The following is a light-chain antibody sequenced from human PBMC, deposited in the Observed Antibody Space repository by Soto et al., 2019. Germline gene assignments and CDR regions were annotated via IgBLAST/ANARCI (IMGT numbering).Light chain of an antibody. CDR3: SSYAGSNSEV. Sequence: QSVLTQPPSASGSPGQSVTISCTGTGSDVGGYNYVSWYQQHPGKAPKLMIYEVSKRPSGVPDRFSGSKSGNTASLTVSGLQAEDEADYYCSSYAGSNSEVFGGGTKLTVL. V-gene: IGLV2-8*01. CDR1: GSDVGGYNY. CDR2: EVS. J-gene: IGLJ2*01.